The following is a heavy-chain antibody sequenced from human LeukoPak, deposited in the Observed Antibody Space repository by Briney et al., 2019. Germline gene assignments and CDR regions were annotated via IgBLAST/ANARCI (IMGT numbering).Heavy chain of an antibody. CDR3: AKYMPPAMQPFFDY. Sequence: GGSLRLSCAASGCTFSSCPMSWVRQAPGKGLEWVSSISGGGSNTYYADSVKGRFTISRDDSKNTLYLQMNSLRAEDTAVYYCAKYMPPAMQPFFDYWGQGTLVTVSS. CDR2: ISGGGSNT. D-gene: IGHD2-2*01. CDR1: GCTFSSCP. V-gene: IGHV3-23*01. J-gene: IGHJ4*02.